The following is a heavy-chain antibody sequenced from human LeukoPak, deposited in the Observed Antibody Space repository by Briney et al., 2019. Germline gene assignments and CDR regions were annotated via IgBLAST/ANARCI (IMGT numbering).Heavy chain of an antibody. CDR3: ARQQQLVKENSRGFDY. D-gene: IGHD6-13*01. CDR2: TNHSGST. V-gene: IGHV4-34*01. Sequence: SETLSLTCAVYGGSFSGYYWSWIRQPPGKGLEWIGETNHSGSTNYNPSLKSRVTISVDTSKNQFSLKLSPVTAADTAVYYCARQQQLVKENSRGFDYWDQGTLVTVSS. J-gene: IGHJ4*02. CDR1: GGSFSGYY.